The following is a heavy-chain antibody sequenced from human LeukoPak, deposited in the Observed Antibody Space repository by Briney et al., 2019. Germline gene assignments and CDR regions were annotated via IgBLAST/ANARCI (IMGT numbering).Heavy chain of an antibody. CDR3: ARSYCSSTSCFDAFDI. V-gene: IGHV4-31*03. CDR1: GGSISSGGYY. D-gene: IGHD2-2*01. J-gene: IGHJ3*02. Sequence: SQTLSLTCTVSGGSISSGGYYWSWIRQHPGKGLEWIGYIYYSGSTNYNPSLKSRVTISVDTSKNQFSLKLSSVTAADTAVYYCARSYCSSTSCFDAFDIWGQGTMVTVSS. CDR2: IYYSGST.